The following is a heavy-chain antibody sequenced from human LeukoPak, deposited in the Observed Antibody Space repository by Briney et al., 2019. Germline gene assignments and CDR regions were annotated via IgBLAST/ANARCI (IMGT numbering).Heavy chain of an antibody. CDR1: GFTVSSNY. V-gene: IGHV3-66*01. CDR2: ICSGGST. J-gene: IGHJ4*02. CDR3: ARWGEAAAFDY. D-gene: IGHD6-13*01. Sequence: PGGSLRLSCAASGFTVSSNYMSWVRQAPGKGLEWVSVICSGGSTYYADSVRGRFTISRDNSKNTLYLQMNSLRAEDTAVYYCARWGEAAAFDYWGQGTLVTVSS.